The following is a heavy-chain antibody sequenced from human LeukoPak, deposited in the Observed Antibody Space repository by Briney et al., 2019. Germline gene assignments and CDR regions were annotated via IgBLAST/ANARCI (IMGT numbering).Heavy chain of an antibody. D-gene: IGHD6-6*01. Sequence: SQTLSHTCAISGDSVSSNSAAWNWIRQSPSRGLEWLGRTYYRSKWYNDYAVSVKSRITINPDTSKNQFSLQLNSVTPEDTAVYYCARASYSSSSGDRYYYYYMDVWGKGTTVTVSS. J-gene: IGHJ6*03. CDR2: TYYRSKWYN. CDR1: GDSVSSNSAA. V-gene: IGHV6-1*01. CDR3: ARASYSSSSGDRYYYYYMDV.